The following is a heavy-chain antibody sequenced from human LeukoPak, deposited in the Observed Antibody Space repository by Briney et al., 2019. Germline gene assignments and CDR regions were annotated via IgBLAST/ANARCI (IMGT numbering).Heavy chain of an antibody. Sequence: GGSLRLSCAASGFIFSDYYMTWIRQAPGKGLEFISFISSSGSYTNSADSVKGRFTISRDNAKNSLYLQMNSLRAEDTAVYYCARVYGVLGSRDQQLMHWGQGTLVIVPS. CDR1: GFIFSDYY. D-gene: IGHD6-13*01. J-gene: IGHJ4*02. CDR2: ISSSGSYT. CDR3: ARVYGVLGSRDQQLMH. V-gene: IGHV3-11*06.